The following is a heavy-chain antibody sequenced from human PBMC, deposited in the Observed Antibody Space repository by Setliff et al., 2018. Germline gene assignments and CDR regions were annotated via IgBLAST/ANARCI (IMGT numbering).Heavy chain of an antibody. CDR3: VRALLWSGEGRFDP. D-gene: IGHD2-8*02. CDR2: IFSKGST. J-gene: IGHJ5*02. CDR1: GGSISSGNYY. Sequence: SETLSLTCTVSGGSISSGNYYWSWIRQPAGKAPEWIGHIFSKGSTNNNPSLKSRVTISVDTSKNQFSLKLTSVTAADTAVYYCVRALLWSGEGRFDPWGQGTLVTVSS. V-gene: IGHV4-61*09.